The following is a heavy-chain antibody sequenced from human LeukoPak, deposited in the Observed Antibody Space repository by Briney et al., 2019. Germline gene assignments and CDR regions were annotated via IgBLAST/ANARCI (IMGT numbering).Heavy chain of an antibody. J-gene: IGHJ4*02. D-gene: IGHD6-13*01. CDR1: GYTFTDYY. Sequence: ASVKVSCKASGYTFTDYYVHWVRQAPGQGLEWMGWINPNSGGTNYALKFQGRVTMTRDTSISTAYMELSRLRSDDTAVFYCARVESIAAPTSYWGQGTLVTVSS. V-gene: IGHV1-2*02. CDR3: ARVESIAAPTSY. CDR2: INPNSGGT.